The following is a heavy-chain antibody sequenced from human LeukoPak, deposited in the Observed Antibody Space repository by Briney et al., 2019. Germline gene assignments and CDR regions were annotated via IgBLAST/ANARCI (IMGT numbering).Heavy chain of an antibody. CDR3: AHHGGGTIRLGAFDI. CDR1: GIAVSNNY. CDR2: IYVGGST. Sequence: GGSLRLSCAASGIAVSNNYMNWVRQAPGKGLEWVSPIYVGGSTYYAESVKGRFAISRDNSKNMLYLQMSSLRAEDTAVYYCAHHGGGTIRLGAFDIWGQGTMVTVSS. J-gene: IGHJ3*02. D-gene: IGHD3-3*01. V-gene: IGHV3-66*01.